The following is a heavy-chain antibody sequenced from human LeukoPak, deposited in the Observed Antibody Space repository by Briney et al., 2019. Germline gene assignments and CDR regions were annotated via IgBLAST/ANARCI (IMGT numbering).Heavy chain of an antibody. CDR3: ASGLPTGYSYVY. J-gene: IGHJ4*02. V-gene: IGHV4-59*01. CDR2: IYYSGST. Sequence: KASETLSLTCTVSGGSISSYYWSWIRQPPGKGLEWIGYIYYSGSTNYNPSLKSRVTISVDTSKNQFSLKLSSVTAADTAVYYCASGLPTGYSYVYWGQGTLVTVSS. D-gene: IGHD5-18*01. CDR1: GGSISSYY.